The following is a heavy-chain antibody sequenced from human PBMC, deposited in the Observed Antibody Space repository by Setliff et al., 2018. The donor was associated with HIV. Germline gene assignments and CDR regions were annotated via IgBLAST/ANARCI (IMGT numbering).Heavy chain of an antibody. D-gene: IGHD3-10*01. CDR1: GFTFSSFA. V-gene: IGHV3-30-3*01. J-gene: IGHJ6*02. CDR3: ARDLAGTPYYYYGMDV. Sequence: PGVSLRLSCAASGFTFSSFAMHWVRQAPGKGLEWVAAISYDGSNKYYADSVKGRFTISRDKSKNTLYLQMNSLRVEDTAVYYCARDLAGTPYYYYGMDVWGQGTTVTVSS. CDR2: ISYDGSNK.